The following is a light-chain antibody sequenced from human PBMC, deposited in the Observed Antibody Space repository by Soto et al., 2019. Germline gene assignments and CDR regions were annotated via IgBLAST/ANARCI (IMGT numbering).Light chain of an antibody. CDR3: QQANCFPIT. J-gene: IGKJ5*01. CDR1: QGIRSW. CDR2: DAS. V-gene: IGKV1D-12*01. Sequence: DIQMTQSPSSVSASVGDRVTITCRASQGIRSWLAWYQQKPGKAPKLLIYDASSLQSGVPSRFSGSGSGTYFTLTISSLQPEDFATYYCQQANCFPITFGQGTRLEIK.